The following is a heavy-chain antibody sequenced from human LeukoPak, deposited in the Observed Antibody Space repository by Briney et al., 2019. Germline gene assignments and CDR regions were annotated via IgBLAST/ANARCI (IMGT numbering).Heavy chain of an antibody. V-gene: IGHV3-7*01. CDR3: ARLGYCSGGSCYSSYYFDC. CDR2: IKQDGSEK. Sequence: GGSLRLSCAASGFTFSSYWMSWVRQAPGEGLEWVANIKQDGSEKYYVDSVKGRFTIPRDNAKNSLYLQMNSLRAEDTAVYYCARLGYCSGGSCYSSYYFDCWGQGTLVTVSS. CDR1: GFTFSSYW. D-gene: IGHD2-15*01. J-gene: IGHJ4*02.